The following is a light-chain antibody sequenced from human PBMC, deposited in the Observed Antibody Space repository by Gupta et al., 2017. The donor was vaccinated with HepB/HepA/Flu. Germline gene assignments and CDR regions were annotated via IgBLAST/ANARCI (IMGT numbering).Light chain of an antibody. CDR3: KQGLQTPMT. CDR2: LDS. CDR1: QSLLHSNGYNY. J-gene: IGKJ1*01. V-gene: IGKV2-28*01. Sequence: IVMTQSPLSLPVTPGEPASISCRSSQSLLHSNGYNYLDWYVQKPGQSPQLLIYLDSKRASGVPDRFSGSGSGTXFTLKIXRGEAEDVGIYYCKQGLQTPMTFGXGTKVEIK.